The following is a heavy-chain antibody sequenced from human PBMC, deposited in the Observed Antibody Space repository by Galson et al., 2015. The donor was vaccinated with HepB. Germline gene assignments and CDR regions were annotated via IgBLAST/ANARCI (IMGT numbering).Heavy chain of an antibody. V-gene: IGHV3-73*01. CDR1: GFTFSGSA. J-gene: IGHJ3*02. Sequence: SLRLSCAASGFTFSGSAMHWVRQASGKGLEWVGRIRSKANSYATAYAASVKGRFTISRDDSKNTAYLQMNSLKTEDTAVYYCTRTSGSEVTYYDFWSGSGAFDTWGQGTMVTVSS. CDR2: IRSKANSYAT. D-gene: IGHD3-3*01. CDR3: TRTSGSEVTYYDFWSGSGAFDT.